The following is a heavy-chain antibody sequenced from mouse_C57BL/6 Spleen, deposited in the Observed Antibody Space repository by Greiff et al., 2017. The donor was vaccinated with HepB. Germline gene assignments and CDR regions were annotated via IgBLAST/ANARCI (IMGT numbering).Heavy chain of an antibody. CDR3: TTGSFAY. CDR1: GFNIKDDY. J-gene: IGHJ3*01. Sequence: EVQLQQSGAELVRPGASVKLSCTASGFNIKDDYMHWVKQRPEQGLEWIGWIDPENGDTEYASKFQGKATITEDTTSNTAYLQLSSLTAAVTAVYSCTTGSFAYWGQGTLVTVSA. CDR2: IDPENGDT. V-gene: IGHV14-4*01.